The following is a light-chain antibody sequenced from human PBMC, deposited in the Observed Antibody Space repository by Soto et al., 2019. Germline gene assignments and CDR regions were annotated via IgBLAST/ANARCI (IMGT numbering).Light chain of an antibody. Sequence: QSALTQPASVSGSLGQSITISCTGTSSDVGSYNLVSWYQQHPGKAPKLMIYEGSKRPSGVSNRFSGSKSGNTASLTISGLQAEDEADYYCCSYAGSSTLVVFGGGTKLTVL. CDR2: EGS. V-gene: IGLV2-23*01. CDR1: SSDVGSYNL. J-gene: IGLJ2*01. CDR3: CSYAGSSTLVV.